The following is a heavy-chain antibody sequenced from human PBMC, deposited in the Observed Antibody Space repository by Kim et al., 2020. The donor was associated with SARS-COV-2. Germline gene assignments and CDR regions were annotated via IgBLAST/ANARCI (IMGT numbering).Heavy chain of an antibody. CDR1: GFTLSNYS. J-gene: IGHJ4*02. Sequence: GGSLRLSCAVSGFTLSNYSLSWVRQAPGKGLEWVSHISGSTRTTYYAASAMGRFTISSDNAKSSLSLDMNSLRDEDTAIYYCAGARWGSSSGYYYYVDYWGQGTLVTVSS. V-gene: IGHV3-48*02. D-gene: IGHD3-22*01. CDR2: ISGSTRTT. CDR3: AGARWGSSSGYYYYVDY.